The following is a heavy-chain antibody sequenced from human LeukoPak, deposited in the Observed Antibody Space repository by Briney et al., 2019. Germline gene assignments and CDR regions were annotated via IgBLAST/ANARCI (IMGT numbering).Heavy chain of an antibody. J-gene: IGHJ4*02. Sequence: PGGSLRLSCAASGFTVSSNYMSWVRQAPGKGLEWVSVIYSGGSTYYADSVKGRFTISRDNPKNTLYLQMNSLRAEDTAVYYCARGDSSGYYYFDYWGQGTLVTVSS. CDR2: IYSGGST. CDR1: GFTVSSNY. V-gene: IGHV3-53*01. D-gene: IGHD3-22*01. CDR3: ARGDSSGYYYFDY.